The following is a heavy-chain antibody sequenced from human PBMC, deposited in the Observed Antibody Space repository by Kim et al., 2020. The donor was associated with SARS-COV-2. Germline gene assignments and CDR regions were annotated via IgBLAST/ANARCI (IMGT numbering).Heavy chain of an antibody. CDR3: ARHLSHYDILTGYYPYYYYGMDV. Sequence: SETLSLTCTVSGGSISSSSYYWGWIRQPPGKGLEWIGSIYYSGSTYYNPSLKSRVTISVDTSKNQFSLKLSSVTAADTAVYYCARHLSHYDILTGYYPYYYYGMDVWGQGTTVTVSS. CDR1: GGSISSSSYY. D-gene: IGHD3-9*01. J-gene: IGHJ6*02. CDR2: IYYSGST. V-gene: IGHV4-39*01.